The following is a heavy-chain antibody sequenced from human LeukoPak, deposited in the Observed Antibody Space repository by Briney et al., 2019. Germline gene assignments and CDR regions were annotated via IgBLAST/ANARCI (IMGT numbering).Heavy chain of an antibody. CDR1: GYTFTSYY. D-gene: IGHD3-22*01. Sequence: ASMKVSCKASGYTFTSYYISWVRQAPGQGLEWMGWISGYNGKTSHTQKFQGRVTMTIDTSTTTAYMELRSLTSDDTAVYYCARVRDYFDSSDYSDYWGQGTLVTVSS. J-gene: IGHJ4*02. CDR3: ARVRDYFDSSDYSDY. V-gene: IGHV1-18*04. CDR2: ISGYNGKT.